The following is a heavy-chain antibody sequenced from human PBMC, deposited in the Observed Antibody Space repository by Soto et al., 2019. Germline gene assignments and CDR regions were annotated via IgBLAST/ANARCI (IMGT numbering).Heavy chain of an antibody. J-gene: IGHJ3*02. CDR3: AKAEDLRSITGTGSAFDI. Sequence: EVQLLESGGGLVQPGGSLRLSCAASGFTFSSYAMSWVRQAPGKGLEWVSAISGSGGSTYYADSVKGRFTISRDNSKNTLYLQMNSLRAEDTAVYYCAKAEDLRSITGTGSAFDIWGQGTMVTVSS. CDR2: ISGSGGST. CDR1: GFTFSSYA. V-gene: IGHV3-23*01. D-gene: IGHD1-20*01.